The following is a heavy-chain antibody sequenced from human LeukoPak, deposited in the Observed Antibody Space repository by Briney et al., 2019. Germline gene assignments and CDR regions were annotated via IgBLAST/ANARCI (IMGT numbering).Heavy chain of an antibody. D-gene: IGHD6-13*01. CDR3: ARGGDSSSWTFDY. Sequence: ASVKVSCKVSGYTLTELSMHWVRQAPGKGLEWMGGFDPEDGETIYAQKFQGRVTTTTDESTSTAYMELSSLRSEDTAVYYCARGGDSSSWTFDYWGQGTLVTVSS. CDR2: FDPEDGET. J-gene: IGHJ4*02. CDR1: GYTLTELS. V-gene: IGHV1-24*01.